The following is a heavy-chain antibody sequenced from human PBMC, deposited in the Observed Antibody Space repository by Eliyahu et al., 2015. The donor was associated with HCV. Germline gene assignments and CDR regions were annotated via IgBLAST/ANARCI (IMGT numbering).Heavy chain of an antibody. V-gene: IGHV1-2*04. CDR2: INPKSGGT. Sequence: QVQLVQSGAEVKKPGASVKVSCKASGYTFTDYYMHWVRQAPGQGLEWMAWINPKSGGTKYAQKFQDWITVTRDTSISTVYMELSRLRSEDTAVYYCARQDFGVVPFDPWGQGTLVTVSS. CDR3: ARQDFGVVPFDP. CDR1: GYTFTDYY. J-gene: IGHJ5*02. D-gene: IGHD3-3*01.